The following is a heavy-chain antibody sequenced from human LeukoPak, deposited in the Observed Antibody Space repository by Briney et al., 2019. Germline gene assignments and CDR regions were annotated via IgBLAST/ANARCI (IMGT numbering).Heavy chain of an antibody. CDR3: AKEYTPSSPLGEFAS. D-gene: IGHD6-6*01. V-gene: IGHV3-33*06. J-gene: IGHJ1*01. CDR1: GFTLRSFA. Sequence: GKSLRLSCVVSGFTLRSFAIHWVRQAPGKGLEWVALIRHDETNQYYADSVQDRFTISRDTSRNTVYLQMNNLRVEDTAVYYCAKEYTPSSPLGEFASWGQGTLVTVSS. CDR2: IRHDETNQ.